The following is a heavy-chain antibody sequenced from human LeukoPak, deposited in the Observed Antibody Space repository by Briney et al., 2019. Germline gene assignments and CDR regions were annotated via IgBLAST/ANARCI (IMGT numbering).Heavy chain of an antibody. CDR1: GGSFSGYY. D-gene: IGHD3-22*01. CDR3: ARLDDSTGDYPYYWAY. V-gene: IGHV4-34*01. J-gene: IGHJ4*02. Sequence: SETLSLTCAVSGGSFSGYYWGWIRQPPGKGLEWIGEIDHSGRTNYNPSLKSRVTMSVDTSKNQFSLRLSSVTDADTAVYYWARLDDSTGDYPYYWAYWGQGTLVTVSS. CDR2: IDHSGRT.